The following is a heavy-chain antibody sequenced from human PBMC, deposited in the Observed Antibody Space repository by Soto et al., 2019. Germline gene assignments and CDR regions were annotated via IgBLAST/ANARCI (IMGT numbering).Heavy chain of an antibody. CDR1: GGSFTGNY. D-gene: IGHD1-26*01. CDR2: VKDSGST. V-gene: IGHV4-34*01. Sequence: QVQLQQWGAGLLKPSETLSLTCAVYGGSFTGNYRSWIRQPPGKGLEWIGEVKDSGSTNFNPSLKSRVTISVDTSKKQFTLKLTSVTAADTAVYYCATDSATSYFGMDVWGHGTTVTVSS. J-gene: IGHJ6*02. CDR3: ATDSATSYFGMDV.